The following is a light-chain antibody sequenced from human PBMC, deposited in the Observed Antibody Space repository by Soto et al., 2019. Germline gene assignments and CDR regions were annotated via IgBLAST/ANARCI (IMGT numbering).Light chain of an antibody. J-gene: IGLJ3*02. V-gene: IGLV2-23*01. CDR3: CSFAGSNSWV. CDR2: EAT. Sequence: QSALAQPASVSGSPGQSITISCTGTSSDVGTYDLVSWYQHHPGAAPKLMIYEATRRPSGISNRFSGSKSGNTASLTISGLQAEDEADDYCCSFAGSNSWVFGGGTQLTVL. CDR1: SSDVGTYDL.